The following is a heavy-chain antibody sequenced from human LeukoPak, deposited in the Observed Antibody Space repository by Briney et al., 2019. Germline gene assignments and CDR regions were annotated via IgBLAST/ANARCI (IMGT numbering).Heavy chain of an antibody. CDR1: GFTSNGFRFDDFG. CDR2: IDWRGANT. CDR3: ARDVAATGVADDAFDH. Sequence: GGSLRLSCEASGFTSNGFRFDDFGMSWFRQGPGKGLEWVPGIDWRGANTGYADSVKGRFTISRDNGKNFLYLQMNSLRDEDTALYYCARDVAATGVADDAFDHWGQGTPVIVTS. J-gene: IGHJ5*02. V-gene: IGHV3-20*04. D-gene: IGHD2-15*01.